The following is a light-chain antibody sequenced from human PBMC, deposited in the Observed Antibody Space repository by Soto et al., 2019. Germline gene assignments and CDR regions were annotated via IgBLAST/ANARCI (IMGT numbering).Light chain of an antibody. Sequence: EIVLTQSPGTLPLSPGERVTLSCRASQSVSNNYLAWYQQKPGQAPRLLIYGASRRATGIPDRFSGSGSGADFTLTISRLEPEDFAVYYCQQYGSSRTFGQGTKVEIK. J-gene: IGKJ1*01. CDR1: QSVSNNY. CDR3: QQYGSSRT. CDR2: GAS. V-gene: IGKV3-20*01.